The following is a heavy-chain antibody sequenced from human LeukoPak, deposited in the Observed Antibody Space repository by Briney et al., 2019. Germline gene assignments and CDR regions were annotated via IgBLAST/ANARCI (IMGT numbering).Heavy chain of an antibody. CDR3: AKDRGSVAVAGSGEYYFDY. CDR2: INHSGST. V-gene: IGHV4-34*01. D-gene: IGHD6-19*01. Sequence: SETLSLTCAVYGGSFSGYYWSWIRQPPGKGLEWIGEINHSGSTNYNPSLKSRVTISVDTSKNQFSLKLSSVTAADTAVYYCAKDRGSVAVAGSGEYYFDYWGQGTLVTVSS. CDR1: GGSFSGYY. J-gene: IGHJ4*02.